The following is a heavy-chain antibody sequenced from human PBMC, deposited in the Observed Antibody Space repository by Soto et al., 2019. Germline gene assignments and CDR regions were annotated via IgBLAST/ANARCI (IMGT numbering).Heavy chain of an antibody. V-gene: IGHV4-4*02. D-gene: IGHD3-16*01. CDR1: GASITNSNW. CDR2: ISFTGST. Sequence: QVQLQESGPGLVKPSETLSLTCVVSGASITNSNWWNWVRQSPDKGLEWIGEISFTGSTNYNTSLRSRVTISADKSKNQFSLKLSSVTAADTAVYYCARWGTDSRLTWFDPWGQGTQVIVSS. J-gene: IGHJ5*02. CDR3: ARWGTDSRLTWFDP.